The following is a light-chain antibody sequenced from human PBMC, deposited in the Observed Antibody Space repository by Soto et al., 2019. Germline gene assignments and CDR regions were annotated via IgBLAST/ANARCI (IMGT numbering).Light chain of an antibody. V-gene: IGLV2-14*01. CDR2: EVS. Sequence: QSALTQPASVSGSPGQSITLSCTGTSSDDGGYNYVSWYQQHPGKAPKLMIYEVSNRPSGVSNRFSGSKSGNTASLTISGLQAEDEADYYCNSYASSGTLVFGTGTKLTVL. CDR1: SSDDGGYNY. J-gene: IGLJ1*01. CDR3: NSYASSGTLV.